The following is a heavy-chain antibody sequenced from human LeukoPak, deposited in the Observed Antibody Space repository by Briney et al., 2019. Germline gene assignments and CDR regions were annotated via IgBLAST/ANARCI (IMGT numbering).Heavy chain of an antibody. V-gene: IGHV4-34*01. CDR2: INHRGST. D-gene: IGHD1-7*01. Sequence: SETLSLICAVYGGFFRGYYWSWIRQPPGKGLEWIGDINHRGSTNYSPSLKSPVTISVDPSKNQFSLKLESVTPSGTGVFLCARGGNYCPQWWFDPWGRGTLVSVSS. J-gene: IGHJ5*02. CDR3: ARGGNYCPQWWFDP. CDR1: GGFFRGYY.